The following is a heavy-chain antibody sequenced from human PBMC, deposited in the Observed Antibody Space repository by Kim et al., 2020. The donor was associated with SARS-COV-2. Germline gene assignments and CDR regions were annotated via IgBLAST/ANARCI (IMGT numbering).Heavy chain of an antibody. Sequence: PSLKSRVTISVDKSKNQFSLKLSSGTAADTAVYYCARPCSGGSCYGAFDIWGQGTMVTVSS. J-gene: IGHJ3*02. V-gene: IGHV4-4*02. D-gene: IGHD2-15*01. CDR3: ARPCSGGSCYGAFDI.